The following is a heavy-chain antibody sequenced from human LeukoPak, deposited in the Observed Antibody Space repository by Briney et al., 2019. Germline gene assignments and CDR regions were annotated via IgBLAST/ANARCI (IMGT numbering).Heavy chain of an antibody. J-gene: IGHJ4*02. CDR1: GGTFSNYA. D-gene: IGHD4-23*01. CDR2: IIPIFGTA. Sequence: SVKVSCKASGGTFSNYAVNWVRQAPGQGLEWMGGIIPIFGTAHYAQKFQGRVTITADESTSTAYMEVNSLRSEDTAMYYCARGWIAETTVVIPYNYWGQGTLVTVSS. CDR3: ARGWIAETTVVIPYNY. V-gene: IGHV1-69*13.